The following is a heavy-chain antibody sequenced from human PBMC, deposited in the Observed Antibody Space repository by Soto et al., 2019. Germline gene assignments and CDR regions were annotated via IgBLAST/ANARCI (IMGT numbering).Heavy chain of an antibody. CDR2: MSFDGNNN. CDR1: EFSLSDYA. Sequence: QVQLVESGGGVVQPGRSLRLSCAASEFSLSDYAIHWVRQAPGKGLEWVAIMSFDGNNNYYADSVRGRFTISRDNSKNTLFLQMNSLRAEDTAMYYCARDGGDWKIGAFDIWGQGTMVTVSS. D-gene: IGHD2-21*02. V-gene: IGHV3-30-3*01. J-gene: IGHJ3*02. CDR3: ARDGGDWKIGAFDI.